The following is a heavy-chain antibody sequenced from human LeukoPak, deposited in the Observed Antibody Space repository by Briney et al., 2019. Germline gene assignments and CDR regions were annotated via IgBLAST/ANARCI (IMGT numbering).Heavy chain of an antibody. CDR1: DYSISSGYY. J-gene: IGHJ4*02. Sequence: PSETLSLTCTVSDYSISSGYYWGWIRQPPVKGLEWTGSIFQSGHTYYSPSLKSRVTISVDTSNNRFSLSLSAVTAADTAIYYCARDTRTAQGFDYWGQGILVTVSS. CDR3: ARDTRTAQGFDY. CDR2: IFQSGHT. V-gene: IGHV4-38-2*02. D-gene: IGHD2-15*01.